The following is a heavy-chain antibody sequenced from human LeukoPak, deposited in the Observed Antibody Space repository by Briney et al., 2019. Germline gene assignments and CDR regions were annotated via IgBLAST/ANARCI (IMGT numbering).Heavy chain of an antibody. D-gene: IGHD6-13*01. V-gene: IGHV3-7*04. CDR3: ARYGSIAAAGTFDY. CDR1: GFTFSRFW. Sequence: GESLRLSCAASGFTFSRFWMSWVRQAPGKGLEWVANVKQDGSEKYYVDSVKGRFTISRDNAKNSLYLQMNSLRAEDTAVYYCARYGSIAAAGTFDYWGQGTLVTVSS. CDR2: VKQDGSEK. J-gene: IGHJ4*02.